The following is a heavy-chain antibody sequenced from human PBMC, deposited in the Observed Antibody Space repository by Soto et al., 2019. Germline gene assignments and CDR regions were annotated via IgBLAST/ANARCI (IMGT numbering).Heavy chain of an antibody. V-gene: IGHV4-31*03. Sequence: SETLSLTCTVSGGSISSGGYYWSWIRQHPGKGLEWIGYIYYSGSTYYNPSLKSRVTISVDTSKNQFSLKLSSVTAADTAVYYCAREHYSNYPNYYYYMDVWGKGTTVTVSS. D-gene: IGHD4-4*01. CDR3: AREHYSNYPNYYYYMDV. CDR1: GGSISSGGYY. J-gene: IGHJ6*03. CDR2: IYYSGST.